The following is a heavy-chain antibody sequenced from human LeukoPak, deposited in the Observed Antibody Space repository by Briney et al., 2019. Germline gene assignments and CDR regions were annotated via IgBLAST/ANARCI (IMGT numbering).Heavy chain of an antibody. D-gene: IGHD6-13*01. Sequence: PGGSLRLSCAASGFTFSSYEMNWVRQAPGKGLEWVAVISYDGSNKYYADSVKGRFTISRDNSKNTLYLQMNSLRAEDTAVYYCARDRYSSSWYSSYYYYYGMDVWGQGTTVTVSS. CDR2: ISYDGSNK. J-gene: IGHJ6*02. CDR1: GFTFSSYE. V-gene: IGHV3-30-3*01. CDR3: ARDRYSSSWYSSYYYYYGMDV.